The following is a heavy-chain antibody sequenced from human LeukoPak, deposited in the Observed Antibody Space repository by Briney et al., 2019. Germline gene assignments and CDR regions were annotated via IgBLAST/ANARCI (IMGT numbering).Heavy chain of an antibody. Sequence: GGSLRLSCAASGFTFSSYSMNWVRQAPGKGLEWVSSISSSSSYIYYADSVKGRFTISRDNSKNTLHLQMNSLRAEDTAVYYCARGTITMIVRWGQGTLVTVSS. V-gene: IGHV3-21*01. J-gene: IGHJ4*02. CDR1: GFTFSSYS. D-gene: IGHD3-22*01. CDR2: ISSSSSYI. CDR3: ARGTITMIVR.